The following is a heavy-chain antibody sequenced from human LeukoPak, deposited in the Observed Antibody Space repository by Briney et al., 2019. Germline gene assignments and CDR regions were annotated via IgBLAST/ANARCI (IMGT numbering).Heavy chain of an antibody. Sequence: GGSLRLSCAASGFTFSSYWMSWVRQAPGKGLEWVANIKKDGSEKYYVDSVKGRFTISRDNAKTSLYLQMNSLRAEDTAVYYCARDDYDSSTPYYFDYWGQGILVTVSS. CDR1: GFTFSSYW. J-gene: IGHJ4*02. D-gene: IGHD3-22*01. CDR3: ARDDYDSSTPYYFDY. V-gene: IGHV3-7*01. CDR2: IKKDGSEK.